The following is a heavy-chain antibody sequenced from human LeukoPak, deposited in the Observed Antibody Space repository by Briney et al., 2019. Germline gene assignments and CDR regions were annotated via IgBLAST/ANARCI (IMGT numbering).Heavy chain of an antibody. CDR3: ARRDYGSGNPDY. J-gene: IGHJ4*02. CDR1: QFTFSFYV. D-gene: IGHD3-10*01. Sequence: GGSLRLSCAASQFTFSFYVMHWVRQAPGKGLEWVAVISSDGSDKYHADSVKGRVTISRDNSKNTLYLQMNSLRAEDTAVYYCARRDYGSGNPDYWGQGTLVTVSS. CDR2: ISSDGSDK. V-gene: IGHV3-30-3*01.